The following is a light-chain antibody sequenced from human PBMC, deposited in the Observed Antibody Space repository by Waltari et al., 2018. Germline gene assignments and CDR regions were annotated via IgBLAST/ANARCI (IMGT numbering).Light chain of an antibody. CDR2: DDR. CDR1: NLGDKK. V-gene: IGLV3-21*03. Sequence: SYVLTQPPSVSVAPGKTARIPCGGDNLGDKKVHWYQQKSGQAPILVVYDDRDRPSGLPDRFSGSNSWTTATLTVRRVEAADEADYYCQVWDDNTDHAVFGTGTKVTVL. CDR3: QVWDDNTDHAV. J-gene: IGLJ1*01.